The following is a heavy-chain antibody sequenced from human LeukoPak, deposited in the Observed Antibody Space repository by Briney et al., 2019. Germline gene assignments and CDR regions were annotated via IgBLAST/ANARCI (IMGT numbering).Heavy chain of an antibody. J-gene: IGHJ4*02. CDR1: GYTFRGNY. Sequence: ASVQVSCKASGYTFRGNYIHWLRQAPGQGLEWMGWIDANNGDTKSAQKFQGRVTMSRDTSISTAYMDLSSLSPDDAAVYYCARDPSSVTLYFFDYWGQGTLVTVSS. V-gene: IGHV1-2*02. CDR2: IDANNGDT. D-gene: IGHD4-11*01. CDR3: ARDPSSVTLYFFDY.